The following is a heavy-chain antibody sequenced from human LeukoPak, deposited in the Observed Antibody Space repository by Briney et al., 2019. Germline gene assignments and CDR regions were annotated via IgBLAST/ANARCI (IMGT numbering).Heavy chain of an antibody. V-gene: IGHV4-4*02. CDR2: IYHSGST. Sequence: KASETLSLTCAVSGGSISSSNWWSWVRQPPGKGLEWIGEIYHSGSTNYNPSLKSRVTISVDRSKNQFSLKLSSVTAADTAVYYCARDDYGDYNWFDPWGQGTLVTVSS. CDR3: ARDDYGDYNWFDP. D-gene: IGHD4-17*01. CDR1: GGSISSSNW. J-gene: IGHJ5*02.